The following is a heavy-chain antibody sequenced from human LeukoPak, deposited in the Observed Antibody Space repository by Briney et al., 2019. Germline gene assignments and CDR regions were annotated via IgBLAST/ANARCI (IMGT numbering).Heavy chain of an antibody. CDR3: AALATGMDV. V-gene: IGHV3-21*01. J-gene: IGHJ6*04. CDR2: ISSSSSYI. Sequence: PGGSLRLSCAASGFTFSSYSMNWVRQAPGKGLEWVSSISSSSSYIYYADSVKGRLTISRDNAKNSLYLQMNSLRAEDTAVYYCAALATGMDVWGKGTTVTVSS. CDR1: GFTFSSYS.